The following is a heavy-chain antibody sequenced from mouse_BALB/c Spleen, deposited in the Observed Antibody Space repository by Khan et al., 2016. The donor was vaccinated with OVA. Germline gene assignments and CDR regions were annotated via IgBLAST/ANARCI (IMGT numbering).Heavy chain of an antibody. CDR3: ARFTTATGNYYVMDY. CDR2: IWGDGAT. J-gene: IGHJ4*01. D-gene: IGHD1-2*01. Sequence: VQLQESGLGLVAPSQSLSITCTVTGFSLTYYGVNWVRQPPGKGLEWLGVIWGDGATNHHSGLKSRLSITKDTSKSQVFLKLNSLQTDDTATYYCARFTTATGNYYVMDYWGQGTSVTVSS. V-gene: IGHV2-3*01. CDR1: GFSLTYYG.